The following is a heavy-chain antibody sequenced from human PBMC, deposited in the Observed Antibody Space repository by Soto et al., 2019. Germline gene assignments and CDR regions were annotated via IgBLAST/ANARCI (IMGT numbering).Heavy chain of an antibody. CDR2: ISAYNGNT. J-gene: IGHJ4*02. D-gene: IGHD4-17*01. V-gene: IGHV1-18*01. CDR3: ARDLYDYSDNNQGVSPTDY. Sequence: QVQLVQSGAEVKKPGASVKVSCKASGYTFTSYGISWVRQAPGQGLEWMGWISAYNGNTNYAQKLQGRVTMTTDTSTSTAYMELRSLRSDDTAVYYCARDLYDYSDNNQGVSPTDYWGQGTLVTVSS. CDR1: GYTFTSYG.